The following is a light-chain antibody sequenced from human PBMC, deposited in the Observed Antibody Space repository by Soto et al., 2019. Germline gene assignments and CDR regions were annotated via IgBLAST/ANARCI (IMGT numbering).Light chain of an antibody. CDR3: QQYNSYSTWT. J-gene: IGKJ1*01. V-gene: IGKV1-5*01. Sequence: DIQMTQSPSTLSASVGDRVSITCRASQSISTWVAWYQQRPGKAPNLLIYDASSLESGVPSRFSGSGSGTGFPLTNRSPQPDDFATYYCQQYNSYSTWTFGQGTKVEVK. CDR2: DAS. CDR1: QSISTW.